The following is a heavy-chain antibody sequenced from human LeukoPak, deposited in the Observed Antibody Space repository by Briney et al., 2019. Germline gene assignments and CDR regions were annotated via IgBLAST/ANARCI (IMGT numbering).Heavy chain of an antibody. V-gene: IGHV4-59*01. J-gene: IGHJ3*02. CDR3: ARDQWPYAFDI. Sequence: SETLSLTCTVSGGSISSYYWSWIRQPPGKGLEWIGYIYYSGSTNYNPSLKSRVTISVDTSKNQFSLKLSSVTAADTAVYYCARDQWPYAFDIWGQGTMVTVSS. CDR2: IYYSGST. D-gene: IGHD6-19*01. CDR1: GGSISSYY.